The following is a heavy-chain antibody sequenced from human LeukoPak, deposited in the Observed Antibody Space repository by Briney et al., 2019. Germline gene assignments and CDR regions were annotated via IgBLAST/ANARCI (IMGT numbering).Heavy chain of an antibody. V-gene: IGHV1-2*02. J-gene: IGHJ6*03. D-gene: IGHD4-23*01. CDR1: GYTFTGYY. CDR3: ATDYGGNSYVSYYYYYYMDV. CDR2: INPNSGGT. Sequence: ASVKVSCKASGYTFTGYYMHWVRQAPGQGLEWMGWINPNSGGTNYAQKFQGRVTMTRDTSISTAYMELSRLRSDDTAVYYCATDYGGNSYVSYYYYYYMDVWGKGTTVTISS.